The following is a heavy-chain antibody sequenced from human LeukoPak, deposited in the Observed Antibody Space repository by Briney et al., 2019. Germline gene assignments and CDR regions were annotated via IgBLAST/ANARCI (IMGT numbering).Heavy chain of an antibody. D-gene: IGHD2-15*01. Sequence: RESLKISCKGSGYSFTSYWIGWVRQMPGKGLEWMGIIYPDDSDTRYSPSFQGQVTISADKSISTAYLQWSSLKASDTAMYYCARPGYCSGGSCHFDYWGQGTLVTVSS. CDR2: IYPDDSDT. CDR3: ARPGYCSGGSCHFDY. CDR1: GYSFTSYW. V-gene: IGHV5-51*01. J-gene: IGHJ4*02.